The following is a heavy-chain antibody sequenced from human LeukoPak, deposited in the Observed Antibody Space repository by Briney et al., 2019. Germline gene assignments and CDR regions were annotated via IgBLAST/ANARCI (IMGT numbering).Heavy chain of an antibody. D-gene: IGHD3-9*01. CDR3: ARSGYDILTGYPLSSFDY. V-gene: IGHV1-18*04. CDR1: GYTFTSYG. CDR2: ISAYNGNT. J-gene: IGHJ4*02. Sequence: ASVKVSCKASGYTFTSYGISWVRQAPGQGLEWMGWISAYNGNTNYAQKLQGRVTMTTDTSTSTAYMELRSLRSDDTAVYYCARSGYDILTGYPLSSFDYWGQGTLVTVSS.